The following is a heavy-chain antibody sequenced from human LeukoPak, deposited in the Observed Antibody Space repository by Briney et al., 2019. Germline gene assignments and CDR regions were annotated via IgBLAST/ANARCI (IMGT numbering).Heavy chain of an antibody. Sequence: GASVKVSCKASGGTFSSYAISWVRQAPGQGLEWMGGIIPIFGTANYAQKFQGRVTITADKSTSTAYMELSSLRSEDTAVHYCASSRVDPNYYDILTGYSSIDYWGQGTLVTVSS. CDR3: ASSRVDPNYYDILTGYSSIDY. D-gene: IGHD3-9*01. CDR2: IIPIFGTA. V-gene: IGHV1-69*06. J-gene: IGHJ4*02. CDR1: GGTFSSYA.